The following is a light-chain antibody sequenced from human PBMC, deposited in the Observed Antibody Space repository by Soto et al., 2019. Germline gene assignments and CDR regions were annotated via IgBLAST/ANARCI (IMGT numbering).Light chain of an antibody. V-gene: IGKV3-15*01. CDR1: QSVSSN. CDR2: GAS. CDR3: QQYNNWPWT. J-gene: IGKJ1*01. Sequence: ELVMTHSLATLSVSPGERAPLSCRASQSVSSNLAWYQQKPGQAPRLLIYGASTRATGIPARFSGSGSGTEFTLTISSLQSEDFAVYYCQQYNNWPWTFGQGTKVDI.